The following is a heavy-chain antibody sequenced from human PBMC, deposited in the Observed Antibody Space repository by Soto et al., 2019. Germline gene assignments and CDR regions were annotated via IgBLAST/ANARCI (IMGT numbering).Heavy chain of an antibody. D-gene: IGHD1-26*01. CDR1: GFTVSSNY. V-gene: IGHV3-53*04. Sequence: EVQLVESGGGLVQPGGSLRLSCAASGFTVSSNYMSWVRQAPGKGLEWVAVIYSGGSTYYADSVKGRFTIYRHNSKNTLYLQMNSLRAEDTAVYYCARGEHGDWFDYWGQGTLVTVSS. CDR2: IYSGGST. CDR3: ARGEHGDWFDY. J-gene: IGHJ4*02.